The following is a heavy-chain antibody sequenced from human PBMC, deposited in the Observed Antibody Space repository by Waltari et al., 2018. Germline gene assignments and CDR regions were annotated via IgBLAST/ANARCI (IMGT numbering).Heavy chain of an antibody. J-gene: IGHJ3*02. Sequence: QVQLVQSGAEVKKPGSSVKVSCKASGDTFINFALSWVRQAPGQGLEWMGGIVPMFGSADYAQKCQGRVTMTADESTSTAYMELTSLRSEDTAVYYCARGLSDDPFNIWGQGTMVTVSS. CDR1: GDTFINFA. CDR2: IVPMFGSA. V-gene: IGHV1-69*01. CDR3: ARGLSDDPFNI.